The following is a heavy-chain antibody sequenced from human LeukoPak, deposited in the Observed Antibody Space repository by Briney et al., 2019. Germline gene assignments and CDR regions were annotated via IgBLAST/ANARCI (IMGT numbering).Heavy chain of an antibody. CDR2: INHSGST. CDR3: ARLHLFGEYDY. Sequence: SETLSLTCAVYGGSFSGYYWSWIRQPPGKGLEWIGEINHSGSTNYNPSLKSRVTISVDTSKSQFSLKLSSVTAADTAVYYCARLHLFGEYDYWGQGTLVTVSS. D-gene: IGHD3-10*02. V-gene: IGHV4-34*01. J-gene: IGHJ4*02. CDR1: GGSFSGYY.